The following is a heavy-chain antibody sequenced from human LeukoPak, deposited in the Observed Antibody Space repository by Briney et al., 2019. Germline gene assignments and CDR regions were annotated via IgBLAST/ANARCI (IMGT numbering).Heavy chain of an antibody. J-gene: IGHJ4*02. Sequence: GGSLRLSCAASGFTFSTYAISWVRQAPGKGLEWVSCISSTSNYIFYADSVRGRFTISRDNSKNTLYLQMNSLRAEDTAVYCCARYGLGGTFDYWGQGTLVTVSS. V-gene: IGHV3-21*01. CDR1: GFTFSTYA. D-gene: IGHD1-26*01. CDR2: ISSTSNYI. CDR3: ARYGLGGTFDY.